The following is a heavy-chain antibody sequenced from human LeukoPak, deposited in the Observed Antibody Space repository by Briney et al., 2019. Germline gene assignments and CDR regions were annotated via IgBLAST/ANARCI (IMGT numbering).Heavy chain of an antibody. CDR2: ISGSGGST. D-gene: IGHD6-13*01. V-gene: IGHV3-23*01. CDR3: AKVQQGSRYSSSWTPFDY. Sequence: PGGPLRLSCAASGFTFDDYGMSWVRQAPGKGLEWVSAISGSGGSTYYADSVKGRFTISRDNSKNTLYLQMNSLRAEDTAVYYCAKVQQGSRYSSSWTPFDYWGQGTLVAVSS. J-gene: IGHJ4*02. CDR1: GFTFDDYG.